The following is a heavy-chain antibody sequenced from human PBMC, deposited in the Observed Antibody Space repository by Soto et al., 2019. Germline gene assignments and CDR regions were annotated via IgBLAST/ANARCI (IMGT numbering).Heavy chain of an antibody. CDR2: ISGSGGSP. CDR3: SKATQLVIDYFAY. Sequence: PGGSLRLSCVASGFTFSTYTMSWVRQAPGKGLEWVSVISGSGGSPSYADSVQGRFSISRDNSKNTLYLQMNSLRAEDTAVYYFSKATQLVIDYFAYWGQGTLVTVSS. J-gene: IGHJ4*02. CDR1: GFTFSTYT. V-gene: IGHV3-23*01. D-gene: IGHD6-13*01.